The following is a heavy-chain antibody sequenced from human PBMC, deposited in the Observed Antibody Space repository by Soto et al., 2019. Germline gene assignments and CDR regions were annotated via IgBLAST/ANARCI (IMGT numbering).Heavy chain of an antibody. Sequence: EVQLVESGGGLVQPGGSLRLSCAASGFTFSSYWMSWVRQAPGKGLEWVANIKQDGSEKYYVDSVKGRFTISRDNAKNSLYLQMNSLRAEDTAVYYCARGGSGYSYGYIWYFDLWGRGTLVTVSS. V-gene: IGHV3-7*04. J-gene: IGHJ2*01. CDR2: IKQDGSEK. CDR3: ARGGSGYSYGYIWYFDL. D-gene: IGHD5-18*01. CDR1: GFTFSSYW.